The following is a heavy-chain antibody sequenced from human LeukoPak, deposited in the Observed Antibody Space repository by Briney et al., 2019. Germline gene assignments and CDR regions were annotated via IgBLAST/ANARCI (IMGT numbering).Heavy chain of an antibody. Sequence: GESLKISCKGCGYSFSNYWIGWVRQMPGKGLEWMGIIYPGDSNTRYSPSFQGQVTISADKSISTAYLQWTSLKASDTDIYYCARQPLVRDCGGDCEFDYWGQGTRVSVSS. CDR3: ARQPLVRDCGGDCEFDY. D-gene: IGHD2-21*02. J-gene: IGHJ4*02. V-gene: IGHV5-51*01. CDR1: GYSFSNYW. CDR2: IYPGDSNT.